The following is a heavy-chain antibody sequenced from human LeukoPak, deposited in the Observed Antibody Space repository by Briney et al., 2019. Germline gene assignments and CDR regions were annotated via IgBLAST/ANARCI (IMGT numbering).Heavy chain of an antibody. D-gene: IGHD3-9*01. CDR3: ARRPGYILTGYYRSCWFDP. V-gene: IGHV4-59*12. J-gene: IGHJ5*02. Sequence: SETLSLTCTVSGGSISSYYWSWIRQPPGKGLEWIGYIYYSGSTNYNPSLKSRVTISVDTSKNQFSLKLSSVTAADTAVYYCARRPGYILTGYYRSCWFDPWGQGTLVTVSS. CDR1: GGSISSYY. CDR2: IYYSGST.